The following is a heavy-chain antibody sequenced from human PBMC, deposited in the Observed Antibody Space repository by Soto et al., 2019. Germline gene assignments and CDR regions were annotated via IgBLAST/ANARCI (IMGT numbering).Heavy chain of an antibody. V-gene: IGHV1-46*01. J-gene: IGHJ3*02. CDR3: ERGRIVVVITTHDALDI. CDR2: INPSGGST. D-gene: IGHD3-22*01. Sequence: ASVKVSCKASGYTFTSYYMHWVRQAPGQGLEWMGIINPSGGSTSYAQKFQGRVTMTRDTSTSTVYMELSSLRSEDTAVYYFERGRIVVVITTHDALDIWGQGTMVTVSS. CDR1: GYTFTSYY.